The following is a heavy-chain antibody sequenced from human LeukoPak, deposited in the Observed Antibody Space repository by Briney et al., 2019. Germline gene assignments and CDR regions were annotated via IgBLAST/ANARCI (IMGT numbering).Heavy chain of an antibody. Sequence: PGGSLRLSCAASGFTFSSYSMNWVRQAPGKGLEWVSYISSSSSTIYYADSVKGRFTISRDNPKNMLYLQINSLRAEDTAVYYCARDRNYFEALHRSYWGQGTLVTVSS. CDR3: ARDRNYFEALHRSY. D-gene: IGHD3-10*01. J-gene: IGHJ4*02. V-gene: IGHV3-48*01. CDR1: GFTFSSYS. CDR2: ISSSSSTI.